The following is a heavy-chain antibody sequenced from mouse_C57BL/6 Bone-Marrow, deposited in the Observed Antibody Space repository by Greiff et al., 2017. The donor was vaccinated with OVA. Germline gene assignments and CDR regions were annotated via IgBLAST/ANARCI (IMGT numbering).Heavy chain of an antibody. CDR1: GYAFSSSW. CDR2: IYPGDGDT. D-gene: IGHD3-2*02. Sequence: QVQLQQSGPELVKPGASVKISCKASGYAFSSSWMNWVKQRPGKGLEWIGRIYPGDGDTNYNGKFKGKATLTADKSSSTAYMQLSSLTSEDSAVYFCARWGRSGSSYYFDYWGQGTTLTVSS. V-gene: IGHV1-82*01. J-gene: IGHJ2*01. CDR3: ARWGRSGSSYYFDY.